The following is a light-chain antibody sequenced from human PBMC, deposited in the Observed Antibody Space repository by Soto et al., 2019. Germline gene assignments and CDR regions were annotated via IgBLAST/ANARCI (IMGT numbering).Light chain of an antibody. V-gene: IGLV2-23*01. CDR3: CSYAGGSPPYV. Sequence: QSVLTQPASVSGSPGQSITISCTGTSSDVGSYNLVSWYQQHPGKAPKLMIYEGSERPSGVSNRFSGSKSGNTASLTISGLQAEDEAEYYCCSYAGGSPPYVFGTGTKLTVL. CDR2: EGS. CDR1: SSDVGSYNL. J-gene: IGLJ1*01.